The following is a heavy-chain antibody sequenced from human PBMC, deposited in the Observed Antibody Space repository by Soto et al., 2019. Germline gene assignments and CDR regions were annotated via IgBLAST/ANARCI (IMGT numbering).Heavy chain of an antibody. J-gene: IGHJ4*02. D-gene: IGHD1-26*01. V-gene: IGHV3-72*01. CDR2: IKNKANSYTT. Sequence: EVQLVESGGGLVQPGGSLRLSCAASGFTFSAHYMDWVRQAPGKGLEWVGRIKNKANSYTTEYAAYVEGRFTISREDSQNSLYLQMHSLKTEDTAVYYCARVSLVGPSGGRYFDYWGQGSQVAVSS. CDR1: GFTFSAHY. CDR3: ARVSLVGPSGGRYFDY.